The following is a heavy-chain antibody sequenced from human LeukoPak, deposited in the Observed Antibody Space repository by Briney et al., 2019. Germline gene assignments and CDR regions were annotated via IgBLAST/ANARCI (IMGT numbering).Heavy chain of an antibody. CDR1: GGSISSSSYY. J-gene: IGHJ4*02. CDR2: IYYSGST. V-gene: IGHV4-39*01. CDR3: ARRPSPYYDFWSGYRHFDY. Sequence: PSETLSLTCTVSGGSISSSSYYWGWIRQPPGKGLEWNGSIYYSGSTYYNPSLKSRVTISVDTSKNQFSLKLSSVTAADTAVYYCARRPSPYYDFWSGYRHFDYWGQGTLVTVSS. D-gene: IGHD3-3*01.